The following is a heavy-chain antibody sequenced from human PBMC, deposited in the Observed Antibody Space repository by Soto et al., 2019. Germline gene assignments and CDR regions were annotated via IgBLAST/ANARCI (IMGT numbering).Heavy chain of an antibody. CDR1: GYTFSRYG. Sequence: QGQLVQSGGEVKKSGASVKVSCKASGYTFSRYGISWVRQAPGQGLEWMGWISGYNGDTNYAQKCQGRFTMTIDTSTTTAYMELRSLTSDDTAVYYCAKNGQPPYYYYGLDVWGQGTTVTVSS. CDR3: AKNGQPPYYYYGLDV. J-gene: IGHJ6*02. D-gene: IGHD2-8*01. V-gene: IGHV1-18*01. CDR2: ISGYNGDT.